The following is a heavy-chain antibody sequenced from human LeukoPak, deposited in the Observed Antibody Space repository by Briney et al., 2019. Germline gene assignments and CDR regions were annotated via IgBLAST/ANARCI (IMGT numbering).Heavy chain of an antibody. Sequence: GGSLRLSCAASGFTFSSYAIHWVRQAPGKGLEWVAVISYDGSNKYYADSVKGRFTISRDNSKNTLYLQMNSLRAEDTAVYYCARAEGTNDFDYWGQGTLVTVSS. CDR3: ARAEGTNDFDY. CDR2: ISYDGSNK. D-gene: IGHD1-1*01. V-gene: IGHV3-30-3*01. J-gene: IGHJ4*02. CDR1: GFTFSSYA.